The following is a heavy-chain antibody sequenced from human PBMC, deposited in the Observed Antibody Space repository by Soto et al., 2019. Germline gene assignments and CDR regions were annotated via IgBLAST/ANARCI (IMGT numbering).Heavy chain of an antibody. J-gene: IGHJ4*02. CDR2: VRNKVNSYTT. CDR3: SRAGILTTPYYTDY. Sequence: EVQLVESGGGLVQPEGSLRLSCAASGFTFSDYYMDWVRQAPGKGLEWVGRVRNKVNSYTTEYAASVKGRFTVSRDDSRNSLYLQMNSLKTGDTAMYYCSRAGILTTPYYTDYWGLGTGVTVSS. V-gene: IGHV3-72*01. D-gene: IGHD2-21*01. CDR1: GFTFSDYY.